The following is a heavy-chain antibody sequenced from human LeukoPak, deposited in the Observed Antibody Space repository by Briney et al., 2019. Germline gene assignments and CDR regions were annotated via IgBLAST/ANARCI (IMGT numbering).Heavy chain of an antibody. CDR1: GFTVSSNY. V-gene: IGHV3-53*01. CDR2: IYSGGST. Sequence: GGSLRLSCAASGFTVSSNYMSWVRQAPGKGLEWVSVIYSGGSTYYADSVKGRFTISRDNSKNTLYLQMDSLRAEDTAVYYCARTSPSGWYVDYWGQGTLVTVSS. CDR3: ARTSPSGWYVDY. D-gene: IGHD6-19*01. J-gene: IGHJ4*02.